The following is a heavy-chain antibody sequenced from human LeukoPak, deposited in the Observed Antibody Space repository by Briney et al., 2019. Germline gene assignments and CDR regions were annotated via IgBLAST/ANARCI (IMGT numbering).Heavy chain of an antibody. CDR1: GASVGSAGYY. J-gene: IGHJ4*02. CDR3: ARTQSQSGSYRYYFGY. V-gene: IGHV4-61*08. Sequence: SETLSLTCTVSGASVGSAGYYWSWIRQPPGGGLEWIGYIYYIRNTNYNPSLKSRVTMSLDTSKNQFSLELNSVTAADTAVYYCARTQSQSGSYRYYFGYWGQGTLVTVSS. D-gene: IGHD3-16*02. CDR2: IYYIRNT.